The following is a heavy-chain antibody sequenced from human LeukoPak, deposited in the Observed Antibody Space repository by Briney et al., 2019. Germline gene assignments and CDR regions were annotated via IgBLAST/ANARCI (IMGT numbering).Heavy chain of an antibody. J-gene: IGHJ4*02. CDR2: IREDGSGK. D-gene: IGHD3-10*01. V-gene: IGHV3-7*01. CDR1: GFTFSSYW. CDR3: ARDRYYDSGSYGLDY. Sequence: GGSLRLSCAASGFTFSSYWMSWVRQAPGKGLEWVANIREDGSGKYSVDSVKGRFTISRDNAKNSLYLQMNSLRAEDTAVYYCARDRYYDSGSYGLDYWGQGTLVTVSS.